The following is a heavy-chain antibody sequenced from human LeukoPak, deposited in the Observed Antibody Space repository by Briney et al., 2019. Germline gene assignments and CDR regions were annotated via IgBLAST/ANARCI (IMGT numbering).Heavy chain of an antibody. V-gene: IGHV1-69*04. CDR1: GGTFSSYA. CDR2: IIPIFGIA. D-gene: IGHD4-17*01. Sequence: SVKVSCKASGGTFSSYAISWVRQAPGQGLEWMGRIIPIFGIANYAQKFQGRVTITADKSTSTAYMELSSLRSEDTAVYYCAGVGTVTTGGYFDYWGQGTLVTVSS. J-gene: IGHJ4*02. CDR3: AGVGTVTTGGYFDY.